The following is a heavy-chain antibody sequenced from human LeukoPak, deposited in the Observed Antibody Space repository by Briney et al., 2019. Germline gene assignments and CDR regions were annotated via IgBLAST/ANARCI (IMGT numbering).Heavy chain of an antibody. Sequence: GGSLRLSCAASGFTFSSYGMHWVRQAPGKGLEGVAVISYDGSNKYYADSVKGRFTISRDNSKNTLYLQMNSLRAEDTAVYYCAKDLGAVAAQGMDVWGQGTTVTVSS. CDR1: GFTFSSYG. CDR2: ISYDGSNK. J-gene: IGHJ6*02. V-gene: IGHV3-30*18. CDR3: AKDLGAVAAQGMDV. D-gene: IGHD6-19*01.